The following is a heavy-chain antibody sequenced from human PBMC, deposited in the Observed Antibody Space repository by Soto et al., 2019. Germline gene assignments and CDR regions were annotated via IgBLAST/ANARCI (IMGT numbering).Heavy chain of an antibody. Sequence: QITLKESGPTLVKPTQTLTLTCTFSGFSLSTSGVGVGWIRQPPGKALEWLALIYWDDDKRYSPSLKSRLTITKDTPKNQTVLTMTNMDPVDTATYYCAHSYYVTLPSAFAIWGQGTMVTVSS. CDR3: AHSYYVTLPSAFAI. CDR1: GFSLSTSGVG. CDR2: IYWDDDK. V-gene: IGHV2-5*02. D-gene: IGHD3-10*02. J-gene: IGHJ3*02.